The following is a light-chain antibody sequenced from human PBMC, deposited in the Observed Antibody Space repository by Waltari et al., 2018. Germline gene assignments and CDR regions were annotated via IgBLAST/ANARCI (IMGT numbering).Light chain of an antibody. CDR2: DAS. V-gene: IGKV3-20*01. CDR3: QKYGTLPAT. CDR1: QSVSRT. J-gene: IGKJ1*01. Sequence: EIVLTQSPGTLSLSPGDRATLSCRASQSVSRTLAWYQQKPGQAPRLLIEDASSRATGIPDRCSGSGSGTDFSLTISRLEPEDFAVYYCQKYGTLPATFGQGTKVEIK.